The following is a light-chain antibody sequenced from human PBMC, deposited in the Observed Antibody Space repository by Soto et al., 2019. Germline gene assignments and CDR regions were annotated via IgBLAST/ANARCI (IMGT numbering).Light chain of an antibody. CDR1: SSDVGGYNY. Sequence: QSALTQPASVSGSPGQSITISCTGTSSDVGGYNYVSWYQQHPGKAPKLMIYEVSNRPSGVSNRFSGSKSGNTASLTISGLQAEDEADYYCRSYTSSSMVFGGGTKVTVL. V-gene: IGLV2-14*01. J-gene: IGLJ2*01. CDR2: EVS. CDR3: RSYTSSSMV.